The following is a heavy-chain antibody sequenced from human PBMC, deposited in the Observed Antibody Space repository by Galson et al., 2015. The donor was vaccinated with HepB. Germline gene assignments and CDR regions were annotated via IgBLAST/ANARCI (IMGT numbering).Heavy chain of an antibody. Sequence: SLRLSCAASGFTFSHYTMGWVRQAPGKGLEWVSAILSDGTTSYTDSMRGRFTISRDNSKNTLYLQMNSLRTDDTAVYYCARRVEGAFGAWGQGTMVAVSS. CDR1: GFTFSHYT. V-gene: IGHV3-23*01. J-gene: IGHJ3*01. CDR3: ARRVEGAFGA. CDR2: ILSDGTT.